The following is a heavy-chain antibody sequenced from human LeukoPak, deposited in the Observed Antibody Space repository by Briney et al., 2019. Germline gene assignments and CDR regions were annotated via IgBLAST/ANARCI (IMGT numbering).Heavy chain of an antibody. CDR1: GFTFDDYA. V-gene: IGHV3-43*02. J-gene: IGHJ5*02. Sequence: GGSLRLSCEASGFTFDDYAMHWVRQAPGKGLEWVSLISGDGGSTYYADSVKGRFTISRDNSKNSLYLQMNSLRTEDTALYYCAKDSLFWSGYYWNWFDPWGQGTLVTVSS. CDR3: AKDSLFWSGYYWNWFDP. D-gene: IGHD3-3*01. CDR2: ISGDGGST.